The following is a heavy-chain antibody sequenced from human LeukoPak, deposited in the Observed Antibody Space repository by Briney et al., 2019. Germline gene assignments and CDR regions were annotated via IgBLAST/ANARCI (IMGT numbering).Heavy chain of an antibody. J-gene: IGHJ4*02. D-gene: IGHD3-3*01. Sequence: GGSLRLSCAASGFTFSSYAMSWVRQAPGKGLEWVSAISGSGGSTYYADSVKGRFTISRDNSKNTLYLQMNSLRAEDMAVYYCAKADRFGILERLLWVPYFDYWGQGTLVTVSS. V-gene: IGHV3-23*01. CDR3: AKADRFGILERLLWVPYFDY. CDR1: GFTFSSYA. CDR2: ISGSGGST.